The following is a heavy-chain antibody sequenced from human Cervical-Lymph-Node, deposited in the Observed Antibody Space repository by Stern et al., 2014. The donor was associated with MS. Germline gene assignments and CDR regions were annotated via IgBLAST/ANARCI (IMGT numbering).Heavy chain of an antibody. CDR3: AREVAGHRLGMMDV. CDR2: INPSGGST. J-gene: IGHJ6*02. Sequence: QVQLVQSGAEVKKPGASVQVSCKASGYTFTTYYMHWVRQAPGQGLEWMGIINPSGGSTRYAQKFRGRVTMTRDTSTSTVYMELSSLTSEDTAVYYCAREVAGHRLGMMDVWGQGTTVTVSS. CDR1: GYTFTTYY. D-gene: IGHD6-19*01. V-gene: IGHV1-46*01.